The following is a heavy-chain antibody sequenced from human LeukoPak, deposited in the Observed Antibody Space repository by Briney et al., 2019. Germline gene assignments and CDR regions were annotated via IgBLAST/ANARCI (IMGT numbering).Heavy chain of an antibody. D-gene: IGHD2-21*01. Sequence: GGSLRLSCAASGFTFSTYAMYWVRQAPGKGLEWVSSISGSGGSTYYADSVKGRFTISRDNAKNSLYLQMNSLRDEDTAVYYCAKEAGCGLDYWGQGALVTVSS. V-gene: IGHV3-23*01. J-gene: IGHJ4*02. CDR3: AKEAGCGLDY. CDR1: GFTFSTYA. CDR2: ISGSGGST.